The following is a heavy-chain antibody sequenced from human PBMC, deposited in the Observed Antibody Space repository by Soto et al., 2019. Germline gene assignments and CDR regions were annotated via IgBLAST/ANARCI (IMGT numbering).Heavy chain of an antibody. CDR3: AKDPSWQFFQCCWFDP. CDR2: ISYDGSTT. CDR1: GFTFSGYG. J-gene: IGHJ5*02. D-gene: IGHD2-2*01. Sequence: QVQLVESGGGVVQPGRSLRLSCAASGFTFSGYGMRWVRQAPGKGLEWVAGISYDGSTTYYADSVKGRFTISRDNSRNTVYLQMNSLRAEDTAVYYCAKDPSWQFFQCCWFDPWGQGTPVTVSS. V-gene: IGHV3-30*18.